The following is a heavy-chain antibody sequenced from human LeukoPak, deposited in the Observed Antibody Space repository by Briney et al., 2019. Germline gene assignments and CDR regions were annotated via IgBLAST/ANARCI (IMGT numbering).Heavy chain of an antibody. J-gene: IGHJ3*01. CDR1: RFTFSDYW. CDR2: INSDASRP. CDR3: ARETREAGSGDHQTDSFDV. D-gene: IGHD2-15*01. Sequence: GGSLRLSCAASRFTFSDYWMHWVRQAPGKGLVWVSRINSDASRPSYADSVKGQFTISRDNAKNILYLQMNSLRVEDTALYYCARETREAGSGDHQTDSFDVWGQGTMVSVSS. V-gene: IGHV3-74*01.